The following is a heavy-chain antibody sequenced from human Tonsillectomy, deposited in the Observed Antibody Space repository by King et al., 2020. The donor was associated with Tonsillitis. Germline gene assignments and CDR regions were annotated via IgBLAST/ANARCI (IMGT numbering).Heavy chain of an antibody. CDR3: AKTLQGFFDY. V-gene: IGHV3-23*04. CDR1: GFTFSSYA. Sequence: VQLVESGGGLVQPGGSLRLSCAASGFTFSSYAMSWVRQAPGKGLEWGSTISGGGDSTYNAHSVMGRFTRSWDNSKSTLYLQLNSLRDEDTAVYYCAKTLQGFFDYWGQGTLVTVSS. J-gene: IGHJ4*02. CDR2: ISGGGDST.